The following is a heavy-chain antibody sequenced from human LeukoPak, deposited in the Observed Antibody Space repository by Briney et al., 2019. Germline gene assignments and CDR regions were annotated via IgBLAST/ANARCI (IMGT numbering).Heavy chain of an antibody. CDR3: ARSYSKGVIHFDY. J-gene: IGHJ4*02. D-gene: IGHD3-16*02. V-gene: IGHV4-34*01. CDR1: GGSFSGYY. Sequence: SETLSLTCAVHGGSFSGYYWSWIRHPPGKGLEWIGESNHSGSTNYNPSLKSRVTISVDTSKNQFSLKLSSVTAADTAVYYCARSYSKGVIHFDYWGQGTLVSVSS. CDR2: SNHSGST.